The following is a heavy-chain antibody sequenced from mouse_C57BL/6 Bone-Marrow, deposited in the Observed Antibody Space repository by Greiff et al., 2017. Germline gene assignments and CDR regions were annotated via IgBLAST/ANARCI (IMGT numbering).Heavy chain of an antibody. CDR3: AGDPYDYDPFAY. D-gene: IGHD2-4*01. CDR2: ITHRGET. Sequence: QLQESGPGLVKPSQSLFLTCSITGFPITSGYYWIWIRQSPGKPLEWMGYITHRGETFYNPSLQSPISITRETSKNQFFLQLNSVTTEDTAMYYCAGDPYDYDPFAYWGQGTLVTVSA. J-gene: IGHJ3*01. CDR1: GFPITSGYY. V-gene: IGHV12-3*01.